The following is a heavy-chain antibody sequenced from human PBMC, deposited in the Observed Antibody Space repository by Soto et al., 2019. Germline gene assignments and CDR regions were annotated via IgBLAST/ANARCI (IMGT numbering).Heavy chain of an antibody. D-gene: IGHD6-13*01. CDR3: ARESSSSCHDY. CDR1: GYTFTSYG. CDR2: IRAYNGNT. J-gene: IGHJ4*02. V-gene: IGHV1-18*01. Sequence: QVQLVQSGAAVKKPGASVKVSCKASGYTFTSYGITWVRQAHGQGLEWLGWIRAYNGNTNYAQKLQGRVTMTTDTATSTAYMELRSLISDDTAVYYCARESSSSCHDYWGQGTLVTVSS.